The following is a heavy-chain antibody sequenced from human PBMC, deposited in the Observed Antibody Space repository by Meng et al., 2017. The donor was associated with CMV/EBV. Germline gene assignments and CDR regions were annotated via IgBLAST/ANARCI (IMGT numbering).Heavy chain of an antibody. Sequence: AASGFTFSDSYMSWIRQAPGKGLEWVSYISSSGSTMYYADSVKGRFTISRDNAKNSLYLQMNSLRAEDTAVYYCARSSFLEWLFSDYWGQGTLVTVSS. D-gene: IGHD3-3*01. CDR1: GFTFSDSY. J-gene: IGHJ4*02. CDR3: ARSSFLEWLFSDY. CDR2: ISSSGSTM. V-gene: IGHV3-11*01.